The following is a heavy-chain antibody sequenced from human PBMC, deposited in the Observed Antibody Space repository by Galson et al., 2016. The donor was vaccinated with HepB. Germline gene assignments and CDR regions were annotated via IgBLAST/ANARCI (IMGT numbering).Heavy chain of an antibody. J-gene: IGHJ6*02. CDR3: ARDRGYCRSGTCTPFYYGMDV. CDR2: VNPSTGDT. CDR1: GYTFTGYH. Sequence: SVKVSCKASGYTFTGYHIHWVRQAPGQGLEWMGWVNPSTGDTKFARKFQDWVTMTRDTSIRTAYMELRRLKSDDTAVYYCARDRGYCRSGTCTPFYYGMDVWGQGSTVTVSS. D-gene: IGHD2-15*01. V-gene: IGHV1-2*04.